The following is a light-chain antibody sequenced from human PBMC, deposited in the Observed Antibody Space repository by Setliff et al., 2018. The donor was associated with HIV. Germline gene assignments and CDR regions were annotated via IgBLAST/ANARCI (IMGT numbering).Light chain of an antibody. J-gene: IGLJ1*01. V-gene: IGLV9-49*01. CDR2: VGTGGIVG. CDR1: SGYSNYE. Sequence: QSALAQPPSASASLGASVTLTCTLSSGYSNYEVDWYQQRPGKGPRFVMRVGTGGIVGSKGDGIPDRFSVLGSGLNRSLTIKNIHEEDESDYHCGADHGSGSNFVYVFGTGTKVTVL. CDR3: GADHGSGSNFVYV.